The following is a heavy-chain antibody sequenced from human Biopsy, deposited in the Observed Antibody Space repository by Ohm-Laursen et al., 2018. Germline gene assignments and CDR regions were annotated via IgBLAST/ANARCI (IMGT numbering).Heavy chain of an antibody. V-gene: IGHV4-59*08. CDR1: GVSISSYF. Sequence: SDTLSLTCPVSGVSISSYFWSWIRQPLGKGLALIGYVSYSGNTKYNPSLKSRVIISADTSKNKFSLKLSSVTAADTAMYYCAAYYYDSSGYFYAFHYWGQGTLVTVSS. CDR2: VSYSGNT. D-gene: IGHD3-22*01. CDR3: AAYYYDSSGYFYAFHY. J-gene: IGHJ4*02.